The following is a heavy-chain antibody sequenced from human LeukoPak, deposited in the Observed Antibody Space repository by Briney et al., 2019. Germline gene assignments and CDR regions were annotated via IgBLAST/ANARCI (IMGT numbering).Heavy chain of an antibody. CDR2: IGGSGGTT. V-gene: IGHV3-23*01. CDR1: GFTFSNYV. CDR3: AKGTLYYGSGSYPRY. Sequence: GGSLRLSCAASGFTFSNYVMSWVRQAPGKGLEWVSSIGGSGGTTYYADSVKGRFTISRDNSKNTLYLQMNSLRAEDTAVYYCAKGTLYYGSGSYPRYWGQGTLVTVSS. J-gene: IGHJ4*02. D-gene: IGHD3-10*01.